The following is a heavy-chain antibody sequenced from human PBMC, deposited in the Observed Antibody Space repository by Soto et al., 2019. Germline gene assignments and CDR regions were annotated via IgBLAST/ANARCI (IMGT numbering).Heavy chain of an antibody. V-gene: IGHV4-39*01. CDR2: IYYSGST. CDR3: ARHTKIYDSSTPGAFDI. CDR1: GGSISSSSYY. Sequence: KTSETLSLTCTVSGGSISSSSYYWGWIRQPPGKGLEWIGSIYYSGSTYYNPSLKSRVTISVDTSKNQFSLKLSSVTAADTAVYYCARHTKIYDSSTPGAFDIWGQGTMVTVSS. D-gene: IGHD3-22*01. J-gene: IGHJ3*02.